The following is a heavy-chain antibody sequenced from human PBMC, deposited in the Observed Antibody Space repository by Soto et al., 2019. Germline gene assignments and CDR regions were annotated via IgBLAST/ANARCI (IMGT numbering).Heavy chain of an antibody. D-gene: IGHD5-12*01. CDR3: AKLSGYDHYYDMDV. Sequence: EVQLLESGGGLVQPGGSLRLSCAASGFTFDIYAMSWVRQAPGKGLEWVSTIIGSGGTPYYADSVKGRFTISRDNSKNTLYVQMNSLRADDTAEYYCAKLSGYDHYYDMDVWGQGTTVTVSS. CDR2: IIGSGGTP. V-gene: IGHV3-23*01. CDR1: GFTFDIYA. J-gene: IGHJ6*02.